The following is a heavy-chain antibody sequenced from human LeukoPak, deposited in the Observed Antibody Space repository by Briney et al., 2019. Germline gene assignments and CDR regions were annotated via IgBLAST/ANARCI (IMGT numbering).Heavy chain of an antibody. CDR3: ARNKINTVTTGWYFDL. D-gene: IGHD4-17*01. Sequence: GGSLRLSCAASGFAFSSYGMNWVRQAPGKGLEWVSFVSIGGSFIYYADSVKGRFTISRDDAKNSLYLQMNSLTAEDTAEYYCARNKINTVTTGWYFDLWGRGTLVSVSS. V-gene: IGHV3-21*01. CDR1: GFAFSSYG. CDR2: VSIGGSFI. J-gene: IGHJ2*01.